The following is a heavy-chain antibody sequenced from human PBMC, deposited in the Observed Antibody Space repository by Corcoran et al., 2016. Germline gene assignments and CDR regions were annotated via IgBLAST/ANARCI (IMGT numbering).Heavy chain of an antibody. J-gene: IGHJ6*02. CDR1: GYTFTSYG. D-gene: IGHD2-2*01. Sequence: QVQLVQSGAEVKKPGASVKVSCKASGYTFTSYGISWVRQAPGQGLEWMGWISAYNGNTNYAQKLQGRVTMTTDTSTSTAYLELRSLRSDDTAVYYCARDIVVVPAAPRVYYYGMDVWGQGTTVTVSS. CDR2: ISAYNGNT. V-gene: IGHV1-18*01. CDR3: ARDIVVVPAAPRVYYYGMDV.